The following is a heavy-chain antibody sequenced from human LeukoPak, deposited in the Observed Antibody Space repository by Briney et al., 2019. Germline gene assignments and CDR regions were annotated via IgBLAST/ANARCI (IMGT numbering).Heavy chain of an antibody. Sequence: GGSLRLSCAASGFTFSSCSMHWVRQAPGKGLEYVSAISGNGGSTYYANSVRGRFTISRDNSKNTLYLQMDSLRAEDMAMYYCVRESPNGGLDCWGQGTLVIVSS. CDR2: ISGNGGST. CDR1: GFTFSSCS. J-gene: IGHJ4*02. CDR3: VRESPNGGLDC. D-gene: IGHD3-16*01. V-gene: IGHV3-64*01.